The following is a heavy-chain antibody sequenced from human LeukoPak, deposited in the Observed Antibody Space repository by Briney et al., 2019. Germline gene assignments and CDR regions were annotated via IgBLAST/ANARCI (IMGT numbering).Heavy chain of an antibody. J-gene: IGHJ6*03. CDR2: TYYRSKWYN. CDR1: GDSVSSNSAA. D-gene: IGHD2-2*02. CDR3: ARDIVVVPAAIQDYYYYMDV. Sequence: SQTLSLTCAISGDSVSSNSAAWKWIRQSPSRGLEWLGRTYYRSKWYNDYAVSVKSRITINPDTSKNQFSLQLNSVTPEDTAVYYWARDIVVVPAAIQDYYYYMDVWGKGTTVTVSS. V-gene: IGHV6-1*01.